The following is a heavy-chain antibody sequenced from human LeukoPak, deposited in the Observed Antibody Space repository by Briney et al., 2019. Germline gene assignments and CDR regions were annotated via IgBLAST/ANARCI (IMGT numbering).Heavy chain of an antibody. D-gene: IGHD1-26*01. CDR2: ISSSSSTI. V-gene: IGHV3-48*02. CDR1: GFTFSSYS. J-gene: IGHJ6*03. Sequence: PRGSLRLSCAASGFTFSSYSMNWVRQAPGKGLEWVSYISSSSSTIYYADSVKGRFTISRDNAKNSLYLQMNSPRDEDTAVYYCARVPRTFHSGSYYYYMDVWGKGTTVTVSS. CDR3: ARVPRTFHSGSYYYYMDV.